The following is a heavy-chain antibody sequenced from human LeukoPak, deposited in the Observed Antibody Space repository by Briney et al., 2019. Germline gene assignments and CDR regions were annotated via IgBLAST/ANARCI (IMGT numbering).Heavy chain of an antibody. CDR3: ARVYRRITYRGPFDY. CDR2: IYHSWST. Sequence: SETLSLTCTVSGYSISSGYYWGLIRQPPGKGLEGVGSIYHSWSTYYNPSLKSRVTISVDTSKNQFSLKLSSVTAADTAVYYCARVYRRITYRGPFDYWGQGTLVTVSS. D-gene: IGHD3-10*01. CDR1: GYSISSGYY. V-gene: IGHV4-38-2*02. J-gene: IGHJ4*02.